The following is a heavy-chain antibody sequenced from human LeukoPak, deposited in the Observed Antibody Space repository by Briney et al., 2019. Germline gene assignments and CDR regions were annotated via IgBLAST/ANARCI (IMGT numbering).Heavy chain of an antibody. J-gene: IGHJ4*02. CDR1: GFTLSNHY. Sequence: PGGSLRLSCAASGFTLSNHYMTWVRQAPGKGLKWVSVIYSGGSTYYADSVKGRFTISRDNSKNTLFLQMNSLRAEDTAVYYCARGDYGDLWALDCWGQGTLVTVSS. CDR2: IYSGGST. V-gene: IGHV3-53*01. D-gene: IGHD4-17*01. CDR3: ARGDYGDLWALDC.